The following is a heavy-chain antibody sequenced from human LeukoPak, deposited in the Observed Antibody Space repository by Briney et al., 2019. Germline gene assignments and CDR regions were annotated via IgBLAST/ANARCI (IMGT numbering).Heavy chain of an antibody. CDR3: ASLKNYYDSSGYLVTDAFDI. V-gene: IGHV4-59*01. CDR2: IYYSGST. J-gene: IGHJ3*02. CDR1: GGSISSYY. D-gene: IGHD3-22*01. Sequence: KPSETLSLTCTVSGGSISSYYWSWIRQPPGKGLEWIGYIYYSGSTNYNPSLKSRVTISVDTSKNQFSLKLSSVTAADTAVYYCASLKNYYDSSGYLVTDAFDIWGQGTMVTVSS.